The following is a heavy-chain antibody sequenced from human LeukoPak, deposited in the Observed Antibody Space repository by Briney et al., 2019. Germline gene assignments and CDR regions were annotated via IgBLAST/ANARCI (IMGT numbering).Heavy chain of an antibody. CDR2: ISHDRSNN. Sequence: GRSLRLSCAASGFTFSNYAMHWARQAPGKGLEWVAFISHDRSNNCHADSVKGRFTISRDNSKNTLYLQMNSLTDEDTAVYYCARGRGSGWYDAFDIWGQGTMVTVSS. CDR3: ARGRGSGWYDAFDI. V-gene: IGHV3-30-3*01. D-gene: IGHD6-19*01. J-gene: IGHJ3*02. CDR1: GFTFSNYA.